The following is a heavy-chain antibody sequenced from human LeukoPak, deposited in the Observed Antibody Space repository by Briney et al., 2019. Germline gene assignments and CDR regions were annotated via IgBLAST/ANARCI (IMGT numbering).Heavy chain of an antibody. CDR1: GFTFSSYG. D-gene: IGHD3-22*01. CDR3: AKDRVYYYDSSGYYYFDY. V-gene: IGHV3-33*06. J-gene: IGHJ4*02. Sequence: GGSLRLSCAASGFTFSSYGMHWVRQAPGKGLEWVAVIWYDGSNKYYADSVKGRFTISRDNSKNTLYLQMNSLRAEDTAVYYCAKDRVYYYDSSGYYYFDYWGQGTLVTVSS. CDR2: IWYDGSNK.